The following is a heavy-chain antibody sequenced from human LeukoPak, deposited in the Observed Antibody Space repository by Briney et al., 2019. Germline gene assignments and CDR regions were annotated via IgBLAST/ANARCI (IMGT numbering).Heavy chain of an antibody. CDR1: GYTFTDYY. V-gene: IGHV1-2*02. J-gene: IGHJ4*02. Sequence: ASVKVSCKASGYTFTDYYIHWVRQAPGQGLERMAWINPNSGGTYYAQNFHDRITLTRDTSISTAYMELSRLRSDDTAIYYCARANALYCSSTSCLFDYWGQGTLSPSPQ. CDR2: INPNSGGT. CDR3: ARANALYCSSTSCLFDY. D-gene: IGHD2-2*01.